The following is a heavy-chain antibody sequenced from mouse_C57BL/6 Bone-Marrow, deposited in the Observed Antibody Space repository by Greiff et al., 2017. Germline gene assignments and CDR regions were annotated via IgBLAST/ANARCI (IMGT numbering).Heavy chain of an antibody. CDR3: AMSWAYFDY. Sequence: VQLQQPGPELVKPGASVKLSCKASGYTFTSYWRHWVKQRPGQGLEWIGMIHPNSGSTNYNEKFKSKATLTVDKSSSTAYMQRSSLTSEDSAVYYCAMSWAYFDYWGQGTTLTVSS. J-gene: IGHJ2*01. D-gene: IGHD2-3*01. V-gene: IGHV1-64*01. CDR2: IHPNSGST. CDR1: GYTFTSYW.